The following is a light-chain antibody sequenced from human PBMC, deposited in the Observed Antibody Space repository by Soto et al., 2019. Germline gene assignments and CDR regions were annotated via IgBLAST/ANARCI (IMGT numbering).Light chain of an antibody. CDR2: DAS. CDR1: QDIRNY. J-gene: IGKJ2*01. V-gene: IGKV1-33*01. Sequence: DIQMTQSPSSLSASVGDRVTITCQASQDIRNYLNWYQQKPGKAPKLLIYDASNLQTGVPSRFSGSGSGTHFTFTISSLQPEDIATYYCQQYDNLPRTFGQGTKLEIK. CDR3: QQYDNLPRT.